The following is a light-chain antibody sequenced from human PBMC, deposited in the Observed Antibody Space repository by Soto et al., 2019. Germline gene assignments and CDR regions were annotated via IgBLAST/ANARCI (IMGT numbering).Light chain of an antibody. CDR1: SSDVGGYNY. V-gene: IGLV2-8*01. CDR2: EVS. Sequence: QSALTQPPSASGSPGQSVTISCTGTSSDVGGYNYVSWYQQHPGKAPKLMIYEVSKRPSGVPDRFSGSKSGNTASLTVSGLQAEDEADYYFSSYAGSNFSFGGGTKLTVL. CDR3: SSYAGSNFS. J-gene: IGLJ2*01.